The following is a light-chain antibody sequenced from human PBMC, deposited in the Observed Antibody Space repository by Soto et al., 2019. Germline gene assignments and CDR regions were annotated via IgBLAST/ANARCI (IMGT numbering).Light chain of an antibody. Sequence: QSALTQPASVSGSPGQSITISCTGTSSDVGSYNLVSWYQQHPGKAPKLMIYEGSKRPSGVSNRFSGSKSGNTASLTISGLQAEDEADYYCCSYAGSSTFVVIVGGGTKLTVL. CDR1: SSDVGSYNL. CDR3: CSYAGSSTFVVI. V-gene: IGLV2-23*03. J-gene: IGLJ2*01. CDR2: EGS.